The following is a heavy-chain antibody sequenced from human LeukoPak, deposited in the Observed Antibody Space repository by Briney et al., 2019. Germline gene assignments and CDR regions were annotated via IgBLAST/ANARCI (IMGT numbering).Heavy chain of an antibody. CDR1: GGSFSGYY. CDR2: INHSGST. CDR3: ARGLKFSIFGVVMGSTFDY. V-gene: IGHV4-34*01. J-gene: IGHJ4*02. D-gene: IGHD3-3*01. Sequence: SETLSLTCAVYGGSFSGYYWSWIRQPPGKGLEWIGEINHSGSTNYNPSLKSRVTISVDTSKNQFSLKLSSVTAADTAVYYCARGLKFSIFGVVMGSTFDYWGQGTLVTVSS.